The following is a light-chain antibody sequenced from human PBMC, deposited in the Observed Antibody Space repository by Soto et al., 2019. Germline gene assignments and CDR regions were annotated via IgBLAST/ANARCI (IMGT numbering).Light chain of an antibody. CDR3: QQFNSYPS. Sequence: AIQLTQSPSSLSASVGDRVTITCRASQGISSALAWYQQKPGKAPKLLIYDASSMESGVPSRFSGSGSGTGFTLTISGLQPEDFATYYCQQFNSYPSFGGGTKVEIK. V-gene: IGKV1-13*02. CDR2: DAS. CDR1: QGISSA. J-gene: IGKJ4*01.